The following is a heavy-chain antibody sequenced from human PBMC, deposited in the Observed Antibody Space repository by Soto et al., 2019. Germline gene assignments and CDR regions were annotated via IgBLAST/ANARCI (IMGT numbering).Heavy chain of an antibody. D-gene: IGHD3-10*01. J-gene: IGHJ6*02. CDR3: TTKERAYYYGSGSYSKYYYYGMDV. V-gene: IGHV3-15*07. CDR2: SKSKTDGGTT. CDR1: GFTFSNAW. Sequence: TGGSLRLSCAASGFTFSNAWMNWVRQAPGKGLEGVGRSKSKTDGGTTDYAAPVKGRFTISRDDSKNTLYLQMNSLKTEDTAVYYCTTKERAYYYGSGSYSKYYYYGMDVWGQGTTVTVSS.